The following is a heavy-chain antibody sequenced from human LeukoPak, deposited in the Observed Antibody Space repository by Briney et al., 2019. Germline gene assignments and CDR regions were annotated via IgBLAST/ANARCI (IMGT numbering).Heavy chain of an antibody. CDR2: IYYSGST. Sequence: SETLSLTCTVSGGSISSYYWSWIRQPPGKGLEWIGYIYYSGSTNYNPSLKSRVTISLDTSKNQFSLNLRSVTAADTAVYYCARNKGWNSSGWYGFDYWGQGTLVTVSS. CDR1: GGSISSYY. J-gene: IGHJ4*02. D-gene: IGHD6-19*01. V-gene: IGHV4-59*01. CDR3: ARNKGWNSSGWYGFDY.